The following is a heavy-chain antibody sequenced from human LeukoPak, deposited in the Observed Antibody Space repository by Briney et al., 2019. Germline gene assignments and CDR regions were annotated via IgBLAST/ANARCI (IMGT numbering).Heavy chain of an antibody. CDR2: ISDNGSIT. Sequence: GGSLRLSCAASGFTFDNCAMHWVRQAPGKGLEWVSTISDNGSITYYADSVKGRFSISRDNSKNSLYLQMNSLRREDTAFYYCAKDPRREYYFDFWGQGTRVTVSS. CDR3: AKDPRREYYFDF. J-gene: IGHJ4*02. D-gene: IGHD3-10*01. CDR1: GFTFDNCA. V-gene: IGHV3-43*02.